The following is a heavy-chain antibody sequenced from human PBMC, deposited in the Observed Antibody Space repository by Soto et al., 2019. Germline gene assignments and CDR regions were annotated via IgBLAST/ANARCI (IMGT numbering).Heavy chain of an antibody. Sequence: SVKVSCKASGYTFTSYYMQWVRQARGQRLEWIGWIVVGSGNTNCAQKFQERVTITRDMSTSTAYMELNSLRSEDTAVYYCAADEYSGAYSGMDVWGQGTTVTVSS. D-gene: IGHD1-26*01. J-gene: IGHJ6*02. CDR1: GYTFTSYY. CDR2: IVVGSGNT. V-gene: IGHV1-58*02. CDR3: AADEYSGAYSGMDV.